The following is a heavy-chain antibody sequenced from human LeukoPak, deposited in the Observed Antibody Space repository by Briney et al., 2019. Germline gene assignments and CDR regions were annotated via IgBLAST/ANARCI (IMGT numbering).Heavy chain of an antibody. CDR2: IYYSGST. J-gene: IGHJ6*03. CDR1: GLTFSNYN. D-gene: IGHD1-26*01. V-gene: IGHV4-39*07. CDR3: ARGGPDGLLYYYYYYMDV. Sequence: GSLRLSCAASGLTFSNYNMNWVRQAPGKGLEWIGSIYYSGSTYYNPSLKSRVTISVDTSKNQFSLKLSSVTAADTAVYYCARGGPDGLLYYYYYYMDVWGKGTTVTVSS.